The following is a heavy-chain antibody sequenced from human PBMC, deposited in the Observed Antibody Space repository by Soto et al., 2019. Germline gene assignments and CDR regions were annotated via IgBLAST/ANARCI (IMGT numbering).Heavy chain of an antibody. J-gene: IGHJ4*02. CDR2: ISYNGRNK. V-gene: IGHV3-30*04. D-gene: IGHD3-16*01. CDR1: VFTFSFYA. CDR3: ARQARIGDRSQFYFDS. Sequence: SLRLSCASSVFTFSFYAMHWVRQAPGKGLEWVEDISYNGRNKHYVDSVKGRITISRDNSQDNLYLQMDSLRPDDTAVYYCARQARIGDRSQFYFDSWGQGTLVTVSS.